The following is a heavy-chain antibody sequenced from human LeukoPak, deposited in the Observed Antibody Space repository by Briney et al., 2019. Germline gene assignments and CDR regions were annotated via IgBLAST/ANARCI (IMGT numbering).Heavy chain of an antibody. J-gene: IGHJ6*02. D-gene: IGHD3-10*01. CDR3: ARGIWFGELSNYYYGMDV. CDR2: IYYSGST. V-gene: IGHV4-31*03. CDR1: GGSISSGGYY. Sequence: PSETLSLTCTVSGGSISSGGYYWSWIRQHPGKGLEWIGYIYYSGSTYYNPSLKSRVTISVDTSKNQFSLKLSSVTAADTAVYYCARGIWFGELSNYYYGMDVWGQGTTVTVSS.